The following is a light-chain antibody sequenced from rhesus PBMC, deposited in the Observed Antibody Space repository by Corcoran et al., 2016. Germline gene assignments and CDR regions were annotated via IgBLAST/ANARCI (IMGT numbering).Light chain of an antibody. Sequence: DIQMTQSPSSLSASVGDTVTITCRASQGSNNYLSWYQQKPGKAPKPLIFHASSLEPGVPSRFSGSRSGTDYTLTIRILQPADVATYYCQQYNNSPLTFGGGTKVEI. V-gene: IGKV1-66*01. CDR1: QGSNNY. CDR2: HAS. J-gene: IGKJ4*01. CDR3: QQYNNSPLT.